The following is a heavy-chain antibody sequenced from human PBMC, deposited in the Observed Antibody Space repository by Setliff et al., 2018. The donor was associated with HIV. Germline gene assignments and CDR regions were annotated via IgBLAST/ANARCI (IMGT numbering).Heavy chain of an antibody. D-gene: IGHD6-19*01. CDR2: IRYDGSNK. J-gene: IGHJ4*02. CDR3: AKDQAIAVAAPGDY. V-gene: IGHV3-30*02. Sequence: GGSLRLSCAASGFTFSSYGMHWVRQAPGKGLEWVAFIRYDGSNKYYADSVKGRFTISRDNSKNTLYLQMNSLRAEDTAVYYCAKDQAIAVAAPGDYWGQGTLVTFSS. CDR1: GFTFSSYG.